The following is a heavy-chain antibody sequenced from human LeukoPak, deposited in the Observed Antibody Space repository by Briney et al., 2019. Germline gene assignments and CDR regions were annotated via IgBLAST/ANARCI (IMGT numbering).Heavy chain of an antibody. CDR3: AKSPSGFTYGRNWLDP. J-gene: IGHJ5*02. CDR1: GYIFSSYW. CDR2: IYPGDSDT. V-gene: IGHV5-51*01. D-gene: IGHD3-22*01. Sequence: GASLQISCKCSGYIFSSYWIAWVRPLPGKGLEWMGIIYPGDSDTRFSPSFEGQVTISADNSISTSYLQCRRLKASATAMYYCAKSPSGFTYGRNWLDPWGQGTLVTVSS.